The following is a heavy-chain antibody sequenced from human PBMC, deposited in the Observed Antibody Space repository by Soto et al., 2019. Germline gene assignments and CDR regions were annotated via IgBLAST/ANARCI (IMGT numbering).Heavy chain of an antibody. CDR2: IYYSGST. CDR3: ARNILPGYSDY. V-gene: IGHV4-59*08. CDR1: GGSISSYY. D-gene: IGHD3-9*01. Sequence: SETLSLTCTVSGGSISSYYWSWIRQPPGKGLEWIGYIYYSGSTNYNPSLKSRVTISVDTSKNQFSLKLSSVTAADTAVYYCARNILPGYSDYWGQGTLVTVSS. J-gene: IGHJ4*02.